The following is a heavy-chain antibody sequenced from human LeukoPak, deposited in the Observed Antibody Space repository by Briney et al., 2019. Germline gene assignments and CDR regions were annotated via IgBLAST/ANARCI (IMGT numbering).Heavy chain of an antibody. CDR3: AKDLIGGDYDFWSGFDY. CDR1: GFTFSSYA. V-gene: IGHV3-23*01. J-gene: IGHJ4*02. D-gene: IGHD3-3*01. Sequence: GGSLRLSCAASGFTFSSYAMSWVRQAPGEGLEWVSAISGSGGSTYYADSVKGRFTISRDNSKNTLYLQMNSLRAEDTAVYYCAKDLIGGDYDFWSGFDYWGQGTLVTVSS. CDR2: ISGSGGST.